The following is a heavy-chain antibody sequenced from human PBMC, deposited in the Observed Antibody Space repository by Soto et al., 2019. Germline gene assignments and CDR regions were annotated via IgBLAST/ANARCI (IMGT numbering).Heavy chain of an antibody. J-gene: IGHJ1*01. CDR3: VKDESINWYSGHFRH. CDR1: GFTFDDYA. Sequence: EVPLVESGGGLVQPGRSLRLSCAASGFTFDDYAMHWVRQVPGKGLEWVSGINWNSGSIGYGDSVKGRFAISRDNAKNSLHLQMNSLSAEDTACYYCVKDESINWYSGHFRHWGQGTLVTVSS. V-gene: IGHV3-9*01. D-gene: IGHD6-13*01. CDR2: INWNSGSI.